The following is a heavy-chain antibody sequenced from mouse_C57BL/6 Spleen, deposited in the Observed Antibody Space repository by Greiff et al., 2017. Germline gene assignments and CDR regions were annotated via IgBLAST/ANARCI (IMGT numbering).Heavy chain of an antibody. CDR2: IYPGSGNT. J-gene: IGHJ4*01. CDR3: ARGITTVVAAYYYAMDY. V-gene: IGHV1-76*01. CDR1: GYTFTDYY. D-gene: IGHD1-1*01. Sequence: QVHVKQSGAELVRPGASVKLSCKASGYTFTDYYINWVKQRPGQGLEWIARIYPGSGNTYYNEKFKGKATLTAEKSSSTAYMQLSSLTSEDSAVYFCARGITTVVAAYYYAMDYWGQGTSVTVSS.